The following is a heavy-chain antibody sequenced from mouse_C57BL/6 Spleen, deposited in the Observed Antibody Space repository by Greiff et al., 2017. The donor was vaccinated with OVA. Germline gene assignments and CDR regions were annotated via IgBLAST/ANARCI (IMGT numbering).Heavy chain of an antibody. CDR3: ARSSANWAPYYAMDY. CDR1: GFTFTDYY. CDR2: IRNKANGYTT. Sequence: DVMLVESGGGLVQPGGSLSLSCAASGFTFTDYYMSWVRQPPGKALEWLGFIRNKANGYTTEYSASVKGRFTISRDNSQSILYLQMNALRAEDSATYYCARSSANWAPYYAMDYWGQGTSVTVSS. V-gene: IGHV7-3*01. D-gene: IGHD4-1*01. J-gene: IGHJ4*01.